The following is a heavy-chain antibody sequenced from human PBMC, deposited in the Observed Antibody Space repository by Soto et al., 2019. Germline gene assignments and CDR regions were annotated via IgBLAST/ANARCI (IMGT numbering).Heavy chain of an antibody. V-gene: IGHV3-21*01. CDR3: ATTSPYYDYVWGSYGL. J-gene: IGHJ4*02. CDR1: GFTFYNYA. CDR2: ISSSSSYI. D-gene: IGHD3-16*01. Sequence: EVQLLDSGGGLVQPGGSLRLSCVASGFTFYNYAMSWVRQAPGEGLEWVSSISSSSSYIYYADSVKGRFTISRDNAKNSLYLQMNSLRAEDTAVYYCATTSPYYDYVWGSYGLWGQGTLVTVSS.